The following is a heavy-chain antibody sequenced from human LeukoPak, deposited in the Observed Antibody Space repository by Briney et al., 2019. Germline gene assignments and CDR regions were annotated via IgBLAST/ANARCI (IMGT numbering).Heavy chain of an antibody. Sequence: ASVKVSCKASGYTLTSYAMNWVRQAPGQGLEWMGWINTNTGNPTYAQGFTGRFVFSLDTSVSTAYLQISSLKAEDTAVYYCAKGPLLRYFDWLWDNWFDPWGQGTLVTVSS. J-gene: IGHJ5*02. V-gene: IGHV7-4-1*02. CDR1: GYTLTSYA. D-gene: IGHD3-9*01. CDR3: AKGPLLRYFDWLWDNWFDP. CDR2: INTNTGNP.